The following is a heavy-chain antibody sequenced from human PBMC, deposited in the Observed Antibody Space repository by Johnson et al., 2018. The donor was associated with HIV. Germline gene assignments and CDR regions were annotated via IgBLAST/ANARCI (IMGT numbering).Heavy chain of an antibody. CDR2: IRYDGSNK. CDR1: GFTFRTNG. Sequence: QVQLVESGGGLVQPGGSLRLSCAASGFTFRTNGMHWVRQAPGKGLEWVSFIRYDGSNKYYADSVKGRFTISRDNSENTLYLQMNSLRPEDTAVYYCARDPFTQALDAFDIWGQGTMVTVSS. CDR3: ARDPFTQALDAFDI. V-gene: IGHV3-30*02. J-gene: IGHJ3*02.